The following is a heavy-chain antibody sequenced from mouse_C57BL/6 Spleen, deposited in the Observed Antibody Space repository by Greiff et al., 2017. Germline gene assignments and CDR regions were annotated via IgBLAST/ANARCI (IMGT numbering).Heavy chain of an antibody. CDR3: AKHDYESYYYSMDY. Sequence: VKLMESGPGLVAPSQSLSITCTVSGFSLTSYGVSWVRQPPGKGLEWLGVIWGDGSTNYHSALISRLSISKDNAKSQVFLTLNSLHTDDTATYYCAKHDYESYYYSMDYWGQGTSVTVSS. CDR2: IWGDGST. D-gene: IGHD2-4*01. CDR1: GFSLTSYG. J-gene: IGHJ4*01. V-gene: IGHV2-3*01.